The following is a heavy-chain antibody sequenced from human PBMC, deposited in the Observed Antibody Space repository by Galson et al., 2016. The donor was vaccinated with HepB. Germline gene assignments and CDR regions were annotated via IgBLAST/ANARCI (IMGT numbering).Heavy chain of an antibody. CDR3: VQGSTAPAV. CDR1: GFTFNNYG. V-gene: IGHV3-23*01. J-gene: IGHJ6*04. Sequence: SLRLSCAASGFTFNNYGMTWVRQAPGKGLEVVSSISRSGDSTDYADSVKGRFTISRDNSKNTLSLQMNSLRVEDKAVYYCVQGSTAPAVWGKGTTVIVSS. D-gene: IGHD1-26*01. CDR2: ISRSGDST.